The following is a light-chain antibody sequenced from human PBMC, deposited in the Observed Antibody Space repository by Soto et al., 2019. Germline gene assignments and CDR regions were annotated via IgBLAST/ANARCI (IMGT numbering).Light chain of an antibody. CDR1: SSDIGGSNY. CDR2: DVN. CDR3: TSYTRSPLYV. J-gene: IGLJ1*01. Sequence: QSALTQPASLSGSPGQSITVSCTGTSSDIGGSNYVSWYQQHPGKAPRLIIYDVNNRPSGVSARFSGSKSGNTASLTISGLQAEDEADYYCTSYTRSPLYVFGTGTKVTVL. V-gene: IGLV2-14*03.